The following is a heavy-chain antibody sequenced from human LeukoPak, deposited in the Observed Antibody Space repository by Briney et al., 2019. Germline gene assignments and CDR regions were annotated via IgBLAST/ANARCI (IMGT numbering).Heavy chain of an antibody. CDR3: ATTSYSGSSQGWFDP. D-gene: IGHD1-26*01. CDR1: GFTFSSYA. Sequence: PGGSLRLSCAASGFTFSSYAMHWVRQAPGKGLEWVAVISYDGSNKYYADSVKGRFTISRDNSKNSLYLQMNSLRAEDTAVYYCATTSYSGSSQGWFDPWGQGTLVTVSS. J-gene: IGHJ5*02. V-gene: IGHV3-30*04. CDR2: ISYDGSNK.